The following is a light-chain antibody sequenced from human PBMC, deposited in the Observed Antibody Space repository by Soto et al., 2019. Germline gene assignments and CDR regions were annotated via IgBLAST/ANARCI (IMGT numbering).Light chain of an antibody. V-gene: IGKV1-5*01. CDR1: QSIGGW. J-gene: IGKJ1*01. CDR2: DAS. CDR3: QQYNNWPRT. Sequence: DIQMTQSPSTLSASVGDRVTITCRASQSIGGWLAWYQQRPGKAPRLLIYDASSVESGVPSRFSGSRSGTKFTLAISSLQSEDFAVYYCQQYNNWPRTFGQGTKVDIK.